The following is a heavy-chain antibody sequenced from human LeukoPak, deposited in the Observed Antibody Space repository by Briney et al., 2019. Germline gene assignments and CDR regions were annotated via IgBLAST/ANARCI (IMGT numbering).Heavy chain of an antibody. V-gene: IGHV4-34*01. J-gene: IGHJ4*02. CDR3: ARGSPYSYGLGRDY. D-gene: IGHD5-18*01. Sequence: SETLSLTCAVYGGSFSGYYWSWIRQPPGKGLEWIGEINHSGSTNYNPSLKSRVTISVDTSKNQFSLKLSSVTAADTAEYYCARGSPYSYGLGRDYWGQGTLVTVSS. CDR2: INHSGST. CDR1: GGSFSGYY.